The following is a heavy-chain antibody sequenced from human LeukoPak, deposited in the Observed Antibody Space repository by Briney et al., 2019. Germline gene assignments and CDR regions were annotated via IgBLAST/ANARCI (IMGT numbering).Heavy chain of an antibody. Sequence: SVTLSCKASGYTFTGYYMHWVRQAPGQGLEWMGWINPNSGGTNYAQKFQGRVTMTRDTSISTAYMELSRLRSDDTAVYYCAGDESRDGYNLFDYWGQGTLFTFSS. CDR2: INPNSGGT. CDR1: GYTFTGYY. V-gene: IGHV1-2*02. D-gene: IGHD5-24*01. J-gene: IGHJ4*02. CDR3: AGDESRDGYNLFDY.